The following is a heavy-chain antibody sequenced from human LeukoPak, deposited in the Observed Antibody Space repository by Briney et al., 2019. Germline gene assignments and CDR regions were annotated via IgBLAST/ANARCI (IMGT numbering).Heavy chain of an antibody. CDR1: GFTFSSYS. D-gene: IGHD3-22*01. V-gene: IGHV3-48*04. Sequence: PGGSLRLSCAASGFTFSSYSMNWVRQAPGKGLEWISYISSGGSSIYYADSVKGRFTISRDNAKNSLYLQMNSLRAEDTAVYYCARDSFDSSGYFPYWGRGTLVTVSS. J-gene: IGHJ1*01. CDR2: ISSGGSSI. CDR3: ARDSFDSSGYFPY.